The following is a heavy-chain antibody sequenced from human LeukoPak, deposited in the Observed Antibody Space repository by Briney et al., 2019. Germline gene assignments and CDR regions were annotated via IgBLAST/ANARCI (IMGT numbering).Heavy chain of an antibody. Sequence: PGGSLRLSCAASGFTFSSYAMSWVRQAPGKGLEWVSAISGSGGSTYYADSVKGRFTISRDNSKNTLYLQMNSLRAEDTAVYYCAKLGGYHYYDSSGYLDYWGQGTLVTVSS. J-gene: IGHJ4*02. V-gene: IGHV3-23*01. CDR3: AKLGGYHYYDSSGYLDY. CDR1: GFTFSSYA. CDR2: ISGSGGST. D-gene: IGHD3-22*01.